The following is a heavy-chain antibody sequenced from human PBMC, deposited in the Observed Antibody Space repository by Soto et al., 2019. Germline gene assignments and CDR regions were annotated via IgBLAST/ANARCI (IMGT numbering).Heavy chain of an antibody. V-gene: IGHV3-23*01. J-gene: IGHJ4*02. D-gene: IGHD3-22*01. CDR1: GFTFSDYA. Sequence: EVQLLESGGDLVQPGGSLRLSCAASGFTFSDYAMSWGRQAPGKGLEWVSAISGSGGTPYYADSAKGRFGISRDNSKSTLYLQMDNLRVEDTALYYCVKGAGYFDTSDYYYGDYWGQGTLITVSS. CDR2: ISGSGGTP. CDR3: VKGAGYFDTSDYYYGDY.